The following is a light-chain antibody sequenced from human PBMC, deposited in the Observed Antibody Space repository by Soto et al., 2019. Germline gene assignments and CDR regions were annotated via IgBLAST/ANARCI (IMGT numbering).Light chain of an antibody. CDR3: QQSYSTPQT. CDR1: QSISSW. Sequence: DIQMTQSPSTLSASVGDIVTINFRASQSISSWLTWYQQKPGKAPKLLIYDASNLESGVPSRFSGSGSGTEFTLTISSLQPDDFATYYCQQSYSTPQTFGQGTKVDIK. CDR2: DAS. V-gene: IGKV1-5*01. J-gene: IGKJ1*01.